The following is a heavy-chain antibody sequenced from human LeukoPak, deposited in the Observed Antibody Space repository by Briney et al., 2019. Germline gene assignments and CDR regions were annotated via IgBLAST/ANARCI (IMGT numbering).Heavy chain of an antibody. CDR2: MHPNSGNT. CDR3: ARYSVLRYFDDDAFDI. J-gene: IGHJ3*02. V-gene: IGHV1-8*01. Sequence: VASVTVSCKSSGYTFTSYDINWLRQATGQGLAWMGWMHPNSGNTGYAQKFQGRVTMTRNTSISTAYMELSSLRSEDTAVYYCARYSVLRYFDDDAFDIWGQGTMVTVSS. CDR1: GYTFTSYD. D-gene: IGHD3-9*01.